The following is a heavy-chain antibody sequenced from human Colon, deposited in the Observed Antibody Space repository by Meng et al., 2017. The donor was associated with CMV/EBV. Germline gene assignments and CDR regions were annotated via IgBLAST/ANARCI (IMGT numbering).Heavy chain of an antibody. D-gene: IGHD1-7*01. CDR2: LSYDSATK. CDR1: GFPFSRFA. J-gene: IGHJ4*02. V-gene: IGHV3-30*04. Sequence: GGSLRLSCAASGFPFSRFAMHWIRRIPGKGLESVTFLSYDSATKYYADSVKGRFTISRDNSNNLLYLQMDSLRAEDTAIYYCARRTGTTIDYWGQGTLVTVS. CDR3: ARRTGTTIDY.